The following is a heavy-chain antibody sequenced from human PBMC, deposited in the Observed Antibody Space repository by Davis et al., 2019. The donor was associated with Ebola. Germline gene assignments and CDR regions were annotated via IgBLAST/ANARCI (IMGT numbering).Heavy chain of an antibody. V-gene: IGHV1-69*04. Sequence: AASVKVSCKASGGTFSSYAISWVRQAPGQGLEWMGRIIPILGIANYAQKLQGRVTMTTDTSTSTAYMELRSLRSDDTAVYYCARVEDSSSWFVGWFDPWGQGTLVTVSS. D-gene: IGHD6-13*01. CDR3: ARVEDSSSWFVGWFDP. CDR1: GGTFSSYA. J-gene: IGHJ5*02. CDR2: IIPILGIA.